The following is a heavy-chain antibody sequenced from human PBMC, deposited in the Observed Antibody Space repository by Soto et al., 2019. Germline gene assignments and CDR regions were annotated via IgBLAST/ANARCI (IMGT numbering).Heavy chain of an antibody. J-gene: IGHJ3*02. V-gene: IGHV3-15*07. CDR1: GFTFSGAW. CDR2: IKSRTDGGPA. D-gene: IGHD7-27*01. CDR3: TTWGYI. Sequence: PGGSLRLSCVGSGFTFSGAWMSWVRQAPGKGLEWVGLIKSRTDGGPAEYAAHVKGRFTISRDDSKNTLYLQMNSLKTEDTAVYYCTTWGYILTQGTMVTVSS.